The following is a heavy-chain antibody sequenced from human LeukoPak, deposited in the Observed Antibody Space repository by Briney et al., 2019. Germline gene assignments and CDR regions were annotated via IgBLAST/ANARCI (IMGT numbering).Heavy chain of an antibody. Sequence: ASVTVSCKASGGTFSSYAISWVRQAPGQGLEWMGGIIPIFGTANYAQKFQGRVTITADESTSTAYMELSSLRSEDTAVYYCASQPTAAGTFFDYWGQGTLVTVSS. J-gene: IGHJ4*02. CDR1: GGTFSSYA. D-gene: IGHD6-13*01. CDR2: IIPIFGTA. V-gene: IGHV1-69*13. CDR3: ASQPTAAGTFFDY.